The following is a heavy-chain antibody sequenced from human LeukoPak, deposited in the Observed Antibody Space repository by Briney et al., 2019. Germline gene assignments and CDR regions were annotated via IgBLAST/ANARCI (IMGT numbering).Heavy chain of an antibody. CDR2: INHIGST. J-gene: IGHJ4*02. CDR3: ARAADNCSSTSCYRVEGRYFDY. V-gene: IGHV4-34*01. Sequence: SETLSLTCAVYGGSFSGYYWSWIRQPPGKGLEWIGEINHIGSTNYNPSLKNRVTISVDTSKNQFSLKLSSVTAADTAVYYCARAADNCSSTSCYRVEGRYFDYWGQGTLVTVSS. D-gene: IGHD2-2*01. CDR1: GGSFSGYY.